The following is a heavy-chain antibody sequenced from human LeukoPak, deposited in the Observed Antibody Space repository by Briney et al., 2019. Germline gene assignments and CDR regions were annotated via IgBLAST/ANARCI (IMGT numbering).Heavy chain of an antibody. CDR3: ARDKLAYCGGDCYRPRYYYYYGMDV. CDR2: IYYSGST. D-gene: IGHD2-21*02. CDR1: GGPISSYY. J-gene: IGHJ6*02. Sequence: TSETLSLTCTVSGGPISSYYWSWIRQPPGKGLEWIGYIYYSGSTNYNPSLKSRVTISVDTSKNQFSLKLSSVTAADTAVYYCARDKLAYCGGDCYRPRYYYYYGMDVWGQGTTVTVSS. V-gene: IGHV4-59*01.